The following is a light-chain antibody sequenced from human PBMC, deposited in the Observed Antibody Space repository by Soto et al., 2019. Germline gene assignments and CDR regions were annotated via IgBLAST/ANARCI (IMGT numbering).Light chain of an antibody. CDR1: QSINNRY. V-gene: IGKV3-20*01. J-gene: IGKJ3*01. CDR3: QQFGSSPGFT. Sequence: EIVLTQSPGTLSLSPGERATLSCRASQSINNRYLAWYQQKPGQAPRLLIYAASSRATGIPDRFSGSGSGTDFILTISRLEPEDFAVYYCQQFGSSPGFTFGPGTKGDIK. CDR2: AAS.